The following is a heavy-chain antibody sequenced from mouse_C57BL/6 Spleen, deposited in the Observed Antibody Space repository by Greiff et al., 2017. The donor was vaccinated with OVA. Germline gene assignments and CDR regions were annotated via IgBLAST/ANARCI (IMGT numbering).Heavy chain of an antibody. D-gene: IGHD1-1*01. CDR1: GYTFTTYP. V-gene: IGHV1-47*01. J-gene: IGHJ1*03. Sequence: VQLQQSGAELVKPGASVKMSCKASGYTFTTYPIEWMKQNHGKSLEWIGNFHPYNDDTKYNEKFKGKATLTVEKSSSTVYLELSRLTSDDSAVYYCARGNYYGSSPYWYFDVWGTVTTVTVSS. CDR3: ARGNYYGSSPYWYFDV. CDR2: FHPYNDDT.